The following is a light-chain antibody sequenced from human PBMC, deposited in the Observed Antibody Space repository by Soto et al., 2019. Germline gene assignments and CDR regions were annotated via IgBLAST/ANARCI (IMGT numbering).Light chain of an antibody. CDR1: QSVRSNY. Sequence: EIVLTQSPGTLSLSSGERATLSCRASQSVRSNYLAWYQQKPGQAPRLLIYGATSRATGIPDSFGGRGSGTDLTLTISGLEPEDFAVYYCQQYASSPLTFGGGTMVEIK. CDR3: QQYASSPLT. V-gene: IGKV3-20*01. CDR2: GAT. J-gene: IGKJ4*02.